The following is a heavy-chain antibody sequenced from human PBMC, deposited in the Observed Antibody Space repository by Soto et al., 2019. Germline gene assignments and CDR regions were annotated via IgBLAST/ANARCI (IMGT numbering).Heavy chain of an antibody. CDR3: ARTRSFTLGFYYDVMAF. D-gene: IGHD6-6*01. CDR1: GYSFASYW. Sequence: PGESLKISCQGSGYSFASYWIGWVRQMPGKDLEWMGIIYPGDSDTRYSPSFQGQVTISADKSLRTAYLQWTSLKASDTALYYCARTRSFTLGFYYDVMAFRGQGTTVTVYS. J-gene: IGHJ6*02. CDR2: IYPGDSDT. V-gene: IGHV5-51*01.